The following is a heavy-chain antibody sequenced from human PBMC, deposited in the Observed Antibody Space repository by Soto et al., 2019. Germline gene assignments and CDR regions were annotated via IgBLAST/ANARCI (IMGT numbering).Heavy chain of an antibody. CDR2: IYYSGST. CDR3: ARGAYDSSSYTTFDY. CDR1: GGSISSGGYY. Sequence: LSLTCTVSGGSISSGGYYWSWIRQHPGKGLEWIGYIYYSGSTYYNPSLKSRVTISVDTSKNQFSLKLSSVTAADTAVYYCARGAYDSSSYTTFDYWGQGTLVTVSS. V-gene: IGHV4-31*03. J-gene: IGHJ4*02. D-gene: IGHD3-22*01.